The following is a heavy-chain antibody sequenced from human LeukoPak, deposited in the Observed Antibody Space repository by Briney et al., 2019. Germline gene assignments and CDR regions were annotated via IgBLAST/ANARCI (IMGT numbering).Heavy chain of an antibody. CDR2: IYPSGST. Sequence: SETLSLTCTVSGGSISSSSYYWGWIRQPPGKGLEWIGSIYPSGSTYYYPSLKSRVTISLDTSKNQFSLKLSSVTAADTAVYYCARAYFNSWYMNWFDPWGQGTLVTVSS. V-gene: IGHV4-39*07. D-gene: IGHD6-13*01. J-gene: IGHJ5*02. CDR1: GGSISSSSYY. CDR3: ARAYFNSWYMNWFDP.